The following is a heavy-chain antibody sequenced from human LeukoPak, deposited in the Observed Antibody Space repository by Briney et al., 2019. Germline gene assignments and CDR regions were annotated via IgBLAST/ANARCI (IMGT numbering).Heavy chain of an antibody. CDR3: ARVGSTMVRGVCDY. CDR1: GYTSTSYG. CDR2: ISAYNGNT. D-gene: IGHD3-10*01. J-gene: IGHJ4*02. Sequence: ASVKVSCKASGYTSTSYGISWVRQAPGQGLEWMGWISAYNGNTNYAQKLQGRVTMTTDTSTSTAYMELRSLRSDDTAVYYCARVGSTMVRGVCDYWGQGTLVTVSS. V-gene: IGHV1-18*01.